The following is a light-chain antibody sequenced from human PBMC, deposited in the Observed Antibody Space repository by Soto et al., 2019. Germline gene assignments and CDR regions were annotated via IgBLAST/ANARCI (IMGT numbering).Light chain of an antibody. V-gene: IGKV3-11*01. CDR1: QSVSRY. CDR3: QQSSNWPYT. Sequence: EIVLTQSPATLSLSPGERATLSCRASQSVSRYLAWYQQQPGQAPRLLIYDASNRATGIPDRFSGSGSGTDFTLTISSLEPEDFAVYYCQQSSNWPYTFGQGTKLEIK. J-gene: IGKJ2*01. CDR2: DAS.